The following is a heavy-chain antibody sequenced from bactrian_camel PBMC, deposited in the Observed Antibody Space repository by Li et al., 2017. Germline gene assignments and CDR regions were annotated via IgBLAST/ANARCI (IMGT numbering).Heavy chain of an antibody. D-gene: IGHD3*01. J-gene: IGHJ4*01. Sequence: HVQLVESGGGSVQAGGSLRLSCEVSGYAYGYNCIGWFRQTPGKEREPVAVLYTNADSTRVRPAYADSAKGRFIISQDNAKSTVYLQMNGLKPVDTAMYYCVLVNSGYGRTEISFAGFIGRATESGNWGQGTQVTVS. V-gene: IGHV3S63*01. CDR1: GYAYGYNC. CDR3: VLVNSGYGRTEISFAGFIGRATESGN. CDR2: LYTNADSTRVRP.